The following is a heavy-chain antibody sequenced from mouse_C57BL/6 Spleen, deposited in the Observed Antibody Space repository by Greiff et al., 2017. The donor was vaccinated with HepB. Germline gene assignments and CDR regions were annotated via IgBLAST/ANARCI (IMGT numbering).Heavy chain of an antibody. D-gene: IGHD1-1*01. CDR2: INPSSGYT. J-gene: IGHJ4*01. Sequence: QVQLQQSGAELARPGASVKMSCKASGYTFTSYMMHWVKQRPGQGLEWIGYINPSSGYTKYNQKFKDKATLTADKSSSTAYMQLSSLTSEDSAVYYCAKGSSPYAMDYWGQGTSVTVSS. CDR1: GYTFTSYM. CDR3: AKGSSPYAMDY. V-gene: IGHV1-4*01.